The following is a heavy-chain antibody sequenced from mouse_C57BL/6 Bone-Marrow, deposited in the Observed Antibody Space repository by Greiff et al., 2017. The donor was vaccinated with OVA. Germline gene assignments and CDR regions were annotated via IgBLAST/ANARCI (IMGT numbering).Heavy chain of an antibody. CDR2: IHPNSGST. CDR1: GYTFTSYW. J-gene: IGHJ3*01. CDR3: ARPGLLSWFAY. V-gene: IGHV1-64*01. Sequence: QVQLQQSGAELVKPGASVKLSCKASGYTFTSYWMHWVKQRPGQGLEWIGMIHPNSGSTNYNEKFKSKATLTVDKSSSTAYMQLSSLTSEDSAVYYCARPGLLSWFAYWGQGTLVTVSA. D-gene: IGHD1-1*01.